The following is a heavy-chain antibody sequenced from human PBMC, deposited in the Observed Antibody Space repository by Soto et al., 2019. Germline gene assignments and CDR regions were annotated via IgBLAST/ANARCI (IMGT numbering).Heavy chain of an antibody. CDR2: ISGGGGGT. D-gene: IGHD3-22*01. Sequence: PGGSLRLSCAASGFSFSNYAMNWVRQAPGKGLEWVSGISGGGGGTYYADSVKGRFIISRDNSKNTVYLQMNSLRAEDTVVYYCAKDLDVSDYYDSSGYYHSAFDIWGQATMVTVSS. V-gene: IGHV3-23*01. J-gene: IGHJ3*02. CDR1: GFSFSNYA. CDR3: AKDLDVSDYYDSSGYYHSAFDI.